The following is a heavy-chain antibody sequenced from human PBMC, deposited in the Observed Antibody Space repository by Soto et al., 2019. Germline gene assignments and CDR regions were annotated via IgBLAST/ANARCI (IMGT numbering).Heavy chain of an antibody. CDR2: IYDGGGK. Sequence: SETLSLTGSDCGGSVSSGDFYWGWIRQPPGKGLEWIAHIYDGGGKYYKPSLDSRLSLSVDTSKNQVSLRLTSVTAADTAVDYCARARVLVAQGGEFFDSWGQGILLTDSS. CDR3: ARARVLVAQGGEFFDS. D-gene: IGHD2-15*01. J-gene: IGHJ4*02. CDR1: GGSVSSGDFY. V-gene: IGHV4-30-4*01.